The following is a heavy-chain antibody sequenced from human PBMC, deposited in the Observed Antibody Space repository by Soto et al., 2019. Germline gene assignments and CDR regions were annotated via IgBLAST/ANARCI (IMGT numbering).Heavy chain of an antibody. J-gene: IGHJ3*02. CDR1: GFTFSSYG. CDR2: ISYDGSNK. D-gene: IGHD3-22*01. CDR3: AKHGGYGDAFDI. V-gene: IGHV3-30*18. Sequence: GGSLRLSCAASGFTFSSYGMHWVRQAPGKGLESVAVISYDGSNKYYADSVKGRFTISRDNSKNTLYPQMNSMRAEDTAVYYCAKHGGYGDAFDIWGQGTMVTVSS.